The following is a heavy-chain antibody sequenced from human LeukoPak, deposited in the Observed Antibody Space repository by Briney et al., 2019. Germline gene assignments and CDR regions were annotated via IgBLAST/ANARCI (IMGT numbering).Heavy chain of an antibody. CDR2: IYYSGST. Sequence: SETLSLTCTVSGGSISSYYWSWIRQPPGKGLEWIGYIYYSGSTNYNPSLKSRVTISVDTSKNQFSLKLSSVTAADTAVYYCARDLVHYGDPDAFDIWGQGTMVTVSS. CDR1: GGSISSYY. J-gene: IGHJ3*02. D-gene: IGHD4-17*01. V-gene: IGHV4-59*01. CDR3: ARDLVHYGDPDAFDI.